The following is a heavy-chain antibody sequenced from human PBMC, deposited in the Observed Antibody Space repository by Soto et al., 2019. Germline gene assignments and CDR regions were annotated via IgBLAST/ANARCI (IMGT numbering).Heavy chain of an antibody. V-gene: IGHV1-8*01. CDR1: GYTFTSYD. J-gene: IGHJ5*02. CDR3: ARGGELELLSFWFDP. CDR2: MNPNSGNT. D-gene: IGHD1-7*01. Sequence: QVQLVQSGAEVKKPGASVKVSCKASGYTFTSYDINWVRQATGQGLEWMGWMNPNSGNTGYAQKFQGRVTMXXNXSXXTAYMELSSLRSEDTAVYYCARGGELELLSFWFDPWGQGTLVTVSS.